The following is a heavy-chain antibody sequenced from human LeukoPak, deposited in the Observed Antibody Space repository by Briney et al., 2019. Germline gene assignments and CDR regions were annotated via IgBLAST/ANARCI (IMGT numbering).Heavy chain of an antibody. CDR2: ISTYNGNT. CDR1: GYTFSSYG. J-gene: IGHJ6*03. D-gene: IGHD2-15*01. Sequence: ASVKVSCKGSGYTFSSYGISWVRQAPGQGLEWMGWISTYNGNTNYAQKLQGRVTMTTDTSTSTAYMELRSLRSDDTAVYYCAKVRLGYCSGGSCSRGGTPMDVWGKGTTVTISS. V-gene: IGHV1-18*01. CDR3: AKVRLGYCSGGSCSRGGTPMDV.